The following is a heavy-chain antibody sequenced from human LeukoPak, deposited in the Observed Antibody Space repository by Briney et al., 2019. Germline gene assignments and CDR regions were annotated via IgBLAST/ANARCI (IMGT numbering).Heavy chain of an antibody. Sequence: GGSLRLSCAASGFTFSSYNMNWVRQAPGKGLEWVSSISSSSSYIYYADSVKGRFTISRDNAKNSLYLQMNSLRAEDTAVYYCAKTLEVRLGYYYMDVWGKGTTVTVSS. D-gene: IGHD6-19*01. V-gene: IGHV3-21*04. J-gene: IGHJ6*03. CDR2: ISSSSSYI. CDR1: GFTFSSYN. CDR3: AKTLEVRLGYYYMDV.